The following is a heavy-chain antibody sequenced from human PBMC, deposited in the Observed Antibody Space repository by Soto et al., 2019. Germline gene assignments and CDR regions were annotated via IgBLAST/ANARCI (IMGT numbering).Heavy chain of an antibody. CDR3: ARDPSSGGPGP. CDR2: ISPHNGNA. V-gene: IGHV1-18*01. J-gene: IGHJ4*02. Sequence: VKVSCKTSGSPFTSNRLIWVRRAPGRGLEWMGWISPHNGNAKYAQKFQDRVTMTADTAASTVYMELRSLRSDDTAVYYCARDPSSGGPGPWGQGTLVTVSS. D-gene: IGHD3-10*01. CDR1: GSPFTSNR.